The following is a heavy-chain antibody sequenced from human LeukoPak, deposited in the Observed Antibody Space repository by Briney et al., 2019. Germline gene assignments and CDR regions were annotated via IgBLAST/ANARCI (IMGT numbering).Heavy chain of an antibody. D-gene: IGHD1-14*01. CDR2: FDPEDGET. CDR1: GYTLTELS. V-gene: IGHV1-24*01. J-gene: IGHJ6*02. CDR3: ATGVRLNLYYYYGMDV. Sequence: ASVKVSCKVSGYTLTELSMHWVRQAPGKGLEWMGGFDPEDGETNYAQKFQGRVTMTEDTSTDTAYMELSSLRSEDTAVYYCATGVRLNLYYYYGMDVWGQGTTVTVSS.